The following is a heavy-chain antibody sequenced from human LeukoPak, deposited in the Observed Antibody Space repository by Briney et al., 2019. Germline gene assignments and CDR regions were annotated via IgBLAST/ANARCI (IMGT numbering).Heavy chain of an antibody. CDR3: ARGRIVATITFGQWGDAFDI. V-gene: IGHV3-48*03. D-gene: IGHD5-12*01. CDR1: GFTFSSYE. J-gene: IGHJ3*02. Sequence: GGSLRLSCAASGFTFSSYEMNWVRQAPGKGLEWVSYISSSGSTIYYADSVKGRFTISRDNAKNSLYLQMNSLRAEDTAVYYCARGRIVATITFGQWGDAFDIWGQGTMVTVSS. CDR2: ISSSGSTI.